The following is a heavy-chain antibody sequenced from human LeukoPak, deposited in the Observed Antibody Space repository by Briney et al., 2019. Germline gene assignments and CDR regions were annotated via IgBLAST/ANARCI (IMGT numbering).Heavy chain of an antibody. CDR2: IKEDGSEK. Sequence: GGSLRLSCVASGFSFSRYWMSWVRQAPGKGLEWVANIKEDGSEKYYVDSVKGRFTISRDNAKNSVYLQMNSLRAEDTAVYYCARSRWFGEFIDYWGQGTLVTVSS. V-gene: IGHV3-7*01. CDR1: GFSFSRYW. J-gene: IGHJ4*02. D-gene: IGHD3-10*01. CDR3: ARSRWFGEFIDY.